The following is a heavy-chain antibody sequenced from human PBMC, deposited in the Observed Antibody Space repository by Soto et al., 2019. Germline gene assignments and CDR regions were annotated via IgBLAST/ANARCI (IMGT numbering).Heavy chain of an antibody. CDR1: GGSISTSRSY. CDR3: ARQPTTGDTDLWFDP. Sequence: QLQLLESGPGLVKASETLSLTCSVSGGSISTSRSYWAWIRQPPGKGLEWLANIFYSGSTFYNPSLASRVSVSVETSKNEFSLKLRSVTAADTAVYYCARQPTTGDTDLWFDPWGQGTLVTVSS. V-gene: IGHV4-39*01. D-gene: IGHD2-21*01. CDR2: IFYSGST. J-gene: IGHJ5*02.